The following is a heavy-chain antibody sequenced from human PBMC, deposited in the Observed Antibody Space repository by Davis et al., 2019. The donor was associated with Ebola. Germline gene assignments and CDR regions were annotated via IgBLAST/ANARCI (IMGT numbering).Heavy chain of an antibody. CDR2: ISWNSGSI. D-gene: IGHD6-13*01. CDR1: GFTFDDYA. Sequence: PGGSLRLSCAASGFTFDDYAMHWVRQAPGKGLEWVSGISWNSGSIGYADSVKGRFTISRDNAKNSLYLQMNSLRAEDTALYYCAKGGLTGYSSSWSHRAEYFQHWGQGTLVTVSS. V-gene: IGHV3-9*01. J-gene: IGHJ1*01. CDR3: AKGGLTGYSSSWSHRAEYFQH.